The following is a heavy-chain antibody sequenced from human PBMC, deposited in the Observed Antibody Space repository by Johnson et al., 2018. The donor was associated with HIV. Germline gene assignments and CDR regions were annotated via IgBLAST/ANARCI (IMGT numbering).Heavy chain of an antibody. CDR1: GFTFSDYY. J-gene: IGHJ3*02. V-gene: IGHV3-11*06. CDR2: ISGGRAGT. Sequence: VQLVESGGGLVKPGGSLRLSCVGSGFTFSDYYMSWVRQAPGKGLEWIAYISGGRAGTFHADSVKGRFTISRDNSKNTLYLQMNSLRAEDTAVYYCAKIIGYSSGLEIWGQGTMVTVSS. CDR3: AKIIGYSSGLEI. D-gene: IGHD6-19*01.